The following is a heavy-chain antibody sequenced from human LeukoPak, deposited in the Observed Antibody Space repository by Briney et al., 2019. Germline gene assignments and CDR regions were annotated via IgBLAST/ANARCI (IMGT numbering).Heavy chain of an antibody. V-gene: IGHV4-4*07. CDR3: AREGFIVGATGHDAFDI. Sequence: SETLSLTCTVSGGSISSYYWGWIRQPAGKGLEWIGRIYTSGSTNYNPSLKSRVTMSVDTSKNQFSLKLSSVTAADTAVYYCAREGFIVGATGHDAFDIWGQGTMVTVSS. CDR1: GGSISSYY. J-gene: IGHJ3*02. D-gene: IGHD1-26*01. CDR2: IYTSGST.